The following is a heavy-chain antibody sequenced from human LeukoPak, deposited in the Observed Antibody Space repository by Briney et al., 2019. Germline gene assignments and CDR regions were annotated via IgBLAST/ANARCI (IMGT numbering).Heavy chain of an antibody. D-gene: IGHD4-17*01. CDR3: ARDLYVYGDYNALHY. V-gene: IGHV1-46*01. CDR2: INPSGGST. Sequence: EASVKVSCKASGYTFTSYYMHWVRQAPGQGLEWMGIINPSGGSTSYAQKFQGRVTMTRDMSTSTVYMELSSLRAEDMAVYYCARDLYVYGDYNALHYWGQGTLVTVSS. J-gene: IGHJ4*02. CDR1: GYTFTSYY.